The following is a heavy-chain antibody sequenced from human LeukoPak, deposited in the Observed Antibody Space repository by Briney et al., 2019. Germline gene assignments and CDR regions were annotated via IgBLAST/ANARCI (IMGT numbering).Heavy chain of an antibody. CDR2: INPNSGGT. CDR1: GYTFTGYY. V-gene: IGHV1-2*02. D-gene: IGHD3-22*01. Sequence: ASVKVSCKASGYTFTGYYMHWVRQAPEQGLEWMGWINPNSGGTNYAQKFQGRVTMTRDTSISTAYMELSRLRSDDTAVYYCARGAAYTYYYDSSGYYRHFDYWGQGTLVTVSS. CDR3: ARGAAYTYYYDSSGYYRHFDY. J-gene: IGHJ4*02.